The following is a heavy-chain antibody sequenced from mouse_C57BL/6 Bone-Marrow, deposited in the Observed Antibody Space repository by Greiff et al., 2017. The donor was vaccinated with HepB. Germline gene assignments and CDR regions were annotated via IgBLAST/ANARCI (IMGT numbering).Heavy chain of an antibody. V-gene: IGHV1-15*01. CDR2: IDPETGGT. CDR1: GYTFTDYE. J-gene: IGHJ1*03. D-gene: IGHD1-1*01. CDR3: VSAYYGSSFHGYFDV. Sequence: QVQLQQSGAELVRPGASVTLSCKASGYTFTDYEMHWVKQTPVHGLEWIGAIDPETGGTAYNQKFKGKAILTADKSSSTAYMELRSLTSEDSAVYYSVSAYYGSSFHGYFDVWGTGTTVTVSS.